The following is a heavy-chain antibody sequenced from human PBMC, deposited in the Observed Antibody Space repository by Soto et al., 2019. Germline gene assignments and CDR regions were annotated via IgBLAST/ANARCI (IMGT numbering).Heavy chain of an antibody. V-gene: IGHV3-30*03. CDR2: TTYAGGIK. J-gene: IGHJ6*02. CDR1: GFSFSSYG. CDR3: AGALETPYFYYGLNV. Sequence: HPGGSLRLSCAASGFSFSSYGMEWVRLAPGKGLEWVAATTYAGGIKHYVDSVKGRFTISRDNSKNTLYLQMNSLRVEDTATYYCAGALETPYFYYGLNVWGQGTTVTVSS.